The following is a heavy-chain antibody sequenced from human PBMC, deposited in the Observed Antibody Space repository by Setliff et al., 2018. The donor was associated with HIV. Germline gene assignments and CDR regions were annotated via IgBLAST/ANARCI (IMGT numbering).Heavy chain of an antibody. D-gene: IGHD3-22*01. Sequence: ASVKVSCKASGYTFTSYYMHWVRQAPGQGLEWMGIINPSGGSTSYAQKFQGRVTMTRDTSTSTVYMELSSLRSEDTAVYYCARDFPEVYYDSSGYLDYWGQGTLVTVSS. V-gene: IGHV1-46*01. CDR2: INPSGGST. J-gene: IGHJ4*02. CDR1: GYTFTSYY. CDR3: ARDFPEVYYDSSGYLDY.